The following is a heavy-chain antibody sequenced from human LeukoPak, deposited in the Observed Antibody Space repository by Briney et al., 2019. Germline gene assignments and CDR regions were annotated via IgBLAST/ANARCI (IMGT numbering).Heavy chain of an antibody. CDR2: ISSSSTYT. D-gene: IGHD3-10*01. CDR1: GFTFSSYN. CDR3: ARAISMARGVDY. Sequence: GGSLRLSCAASGFTFSSYNMNWVRQAPGKGLEWVSSISSSSTYTYYADSVKGRFTISRANAKNSLYLQMNSLRAEDTAVYYCARAISMARGVDYWGQGTLVTVCS. J-gene: IGHJ4*02. V-gene: IGHV3-21*01.